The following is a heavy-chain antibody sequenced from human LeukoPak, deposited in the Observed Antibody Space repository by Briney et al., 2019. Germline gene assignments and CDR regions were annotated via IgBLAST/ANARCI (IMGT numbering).Heavy chain of an antibody. CDR2: IYTSGST. CDR1: GGSISSGSYY. CDR3: AREHYDSSGYYLYYCYYYMDV. J-gene: IGHJ6*03. D-gene: IGHD3-22*01. Sequence: SQTLSLTCTVSGGSISSGSYYWSWIRQPAGKGLEWIGRIYTSGSTNYNPSLKSRVTISVDTSKNQFSLKLSSVTAADTAVYYCAREHYDSSGYYLYYCYYYMDVWGKGTTVTVSS. V-gene: IGHV4-61*02.